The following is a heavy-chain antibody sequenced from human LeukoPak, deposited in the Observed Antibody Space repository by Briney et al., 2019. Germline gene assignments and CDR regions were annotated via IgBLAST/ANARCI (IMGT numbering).Heavy chain of an antibody. D-gene: IGHD6-13*01. CDR3: ARNPGPGTLDN. J-gene: IGHJ4*02. Sequence: PGASLRLSCAASGSTFNDYYMSWIRQAPGKGLEWVSVISTSGGHTHYADSVKGRFTISRDNAKNSLYLQMNSLRAEDTAVYYCARNPGPGTLDNWGQGTLVTVSS. CDR1: GSTFNDYY. CDR2: ISTSGGHT. V-gene: IGHV3-11*06.